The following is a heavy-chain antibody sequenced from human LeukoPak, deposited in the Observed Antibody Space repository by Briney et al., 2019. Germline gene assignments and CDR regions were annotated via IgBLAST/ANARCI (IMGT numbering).Heavy chain of an antibody. Sequence: ASVKVSCKASGYSFVLYGISWVRQAPGQGPEWMGWISTYNGNTKYAEKFQGRVTMTTDTPTSTAYMELRSLRSDDTAVYYCARDEDYGIFVNVDYWGQGTLVTVSS. CDR1: GYSFVLYG. D-gene: IGHD4-17*01. J-gene: IGHJ4*02. CDR2: ISTYNGNT. CDR3: ARDEDYGIFVNVDY. V-gene: IGHV1-18*01.